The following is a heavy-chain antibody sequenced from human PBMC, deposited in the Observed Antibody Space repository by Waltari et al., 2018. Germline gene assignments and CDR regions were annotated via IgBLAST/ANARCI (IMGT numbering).Heavy chain of an antibody. CDR1: GYSFARYW. D-gene: IGHD5-18*01. V-gene: IGHV5-51*01. CDR2: IYPGDSST. J-gene: IGHJ4*02. CDR3: ARQNIHSYGYGYFDY. Sequence: EVQLVQSGAEVKQPGESLKISCQGSGYSFARYWIGWVRQMPGKGLEWMGIIYPGDSSTKYSPSFQGQVTISVDTSISTAYLQWSSLKASDTAMYFCARQNIHSYGYGYFDYWGQGTLVTVSS.